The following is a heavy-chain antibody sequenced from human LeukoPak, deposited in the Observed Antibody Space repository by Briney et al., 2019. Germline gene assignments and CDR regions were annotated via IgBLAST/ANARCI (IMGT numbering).Heavy chain of an antibody. V-gene: IGHV1-69*02. CDR2: IIPILGIA. Sequence: GASVKVSCKASGGTFSSYTISWVRQAPGQGLEWTGRIIPILGIANYAQKFQGRVTITADKSTSTAYMELSSLRSEDTAVYYCAINGRRITIFGVVILDSWGQGTLVTVSS. D-gene: IGHD3-3*01. CDR1: GGTFSSYT. J-gene: IGHJ5*01. CDR3: AINGRRITIFGVVILDS.